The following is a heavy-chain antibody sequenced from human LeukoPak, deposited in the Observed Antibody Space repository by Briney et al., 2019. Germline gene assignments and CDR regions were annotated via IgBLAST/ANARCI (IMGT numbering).Heavy chain of an antibody. D-gene: IGHD6-19*01. CDR1: GGSISSYY. CDR2: IYYSGST. J-gene: IGHJ5*02. Sequence: SETLSLTCTVSGGSISSYYWSWTRQPPGKGLEWIGYIYYSGSTNYNPSLKSRVTISVDTSKNQFSLKLSSVTAADTAVYYCARTIYGSGLNWFDPWGQGTLVTVSS. V-gene: IGHV4-59*08. CDR3: ARTIYGSGLNWFDP.